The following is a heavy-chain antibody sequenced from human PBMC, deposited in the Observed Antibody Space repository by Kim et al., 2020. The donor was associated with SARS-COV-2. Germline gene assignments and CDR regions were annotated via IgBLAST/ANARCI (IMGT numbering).Heavy chain of an antibody. CDR3: AVLPTYFNVLTGYPLDY. Sequence: ERGRFTHSRDTSKNQLYLQMNSLGAEDTAVYYCAVLPTYFNVLTGYPLDYWGQGTMVTVSS. J-gene: IGHJ4*02. D-gene: IGHD3-9*01. V-gene: IGHV3-23*01.